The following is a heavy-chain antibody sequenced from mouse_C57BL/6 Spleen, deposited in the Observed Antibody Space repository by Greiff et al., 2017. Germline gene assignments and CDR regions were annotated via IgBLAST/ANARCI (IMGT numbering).Heavy chain of an antibody. CDR1: GYTFTSYG. V-gene: IGHV1-81*01. CDR3: AKEVATVVVPFDY. D-gene: IGHD1-1*01. J-gene: IGHJ2*01. Sequence: VQLQQSGAELARPGASVKLSCKASGYTFTSYGISWVKQRTGQGLEWIGEIYPRSGNTYYNEKFKGKATLTADKSSSTAYMELRSLTSEDSAVYFCAKEVATVVVPFDYWGQGTTLTVSS. CDR2: IYPRSGNT.